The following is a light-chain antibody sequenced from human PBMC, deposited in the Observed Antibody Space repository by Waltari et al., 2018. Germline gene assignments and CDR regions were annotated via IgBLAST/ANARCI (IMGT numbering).Light chain of an antibody. CDR3: QQYYSFPYT. CDR1: QGISGY. V-gene: IGKV1D-8*02. Sequence: ASWMTQSPSLLSASTGDRVTISCRRSQGISGYLAWYQQTPGKAPELLIYAPSTLQSGVPSRFSGSGSGTDFTLPISCLQSEDFATYYYQQYYSFPYTFGQGTKLEIK. CDR2: APS. J-gene: IGKJ2*01.